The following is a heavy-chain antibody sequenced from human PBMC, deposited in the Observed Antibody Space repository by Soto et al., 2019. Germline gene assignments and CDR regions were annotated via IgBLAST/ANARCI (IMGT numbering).Heavy chain of an antibody. J-gene: IGHJ2*01. V-gene: IGHV4-39*01. CDR3: ASLGYCSGGSCYGGIWYFDL. CDR1: GGSISSSSYY. CDR2: IYYSGST. D-gene: IGHD2-15*01. Sequence: SETLSLTCTVSGGSISSSSYYWGWIRQPPGKGLEWIGSIYYSGSTYYNPSLKSRVTISVDTSKNQFSLKLSSVTAADTAVYYCASLGYCSGGSCYGGIWYFDLWGRGTLVTVSS.